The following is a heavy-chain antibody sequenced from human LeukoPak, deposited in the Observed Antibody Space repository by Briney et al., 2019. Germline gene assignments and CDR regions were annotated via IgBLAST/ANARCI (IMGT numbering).Heavy chain of an antibody. J-gene: IGHJ6*02. CDR3: ARDPEIGRIYSYGSYGMDV. D-gene: IGHD5-18*01. CDR2: IIPILGIA. V-gene: IGHV1-69*04. Sequence: ASVKVSCKASGGTFSSYAISWVRQAPGQGLEWMGRIIPILGIANYAQKFQGRVTITADKSTSTAYMELSSLRSEDTAVYYCARDPEIGRIYSYGSYGMDVWGQGTTVTVSS. CDR1: GGTFSSYA.